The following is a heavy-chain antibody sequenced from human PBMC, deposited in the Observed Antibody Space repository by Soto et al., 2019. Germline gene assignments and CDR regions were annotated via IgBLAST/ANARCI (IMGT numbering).Heavy chain of an antibody. CDR2: ISWNSGSI. CDR1: GFTFDDYA. CDR3: AKEDNNSPNHNDAFEI. D-gene: IGHD1-20*01. Sequence: GGSLRLSCAASGFTFDDYAMHWVRQAPGRGLEWVSGISWNSGSIGYADSVKGRFTISRDNAKNSLYLQMNSLRAEDTALYYCAKEDNNSPNHNDAFEIWGQGTMVTVSS. V-gene: IGHV3-9*01. J-gene: IGHJ3*02.